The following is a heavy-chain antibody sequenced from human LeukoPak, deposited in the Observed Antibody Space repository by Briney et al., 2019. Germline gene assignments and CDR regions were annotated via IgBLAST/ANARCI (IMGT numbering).Heavy chain of an antibody. J-gene: IGHJ6*02. V-gene: IGHV1-2*02. CDR2: INPNSGGT. CDR3: ARTRDTVTTYYYYYGMDV. Sequence: ASVKVSCKASGYTFTGYYMHWVRQAPGQGLEWMGWINPNSGGTNYAQKFQGRVTMTRDTSISTAYMELSRLRSDDTAVYYCARTRDTVTTYYYYYGMDVWGQGTTVTVSS. CDR1: GYTFTGYY. D-gene: IGHD4-4*01.